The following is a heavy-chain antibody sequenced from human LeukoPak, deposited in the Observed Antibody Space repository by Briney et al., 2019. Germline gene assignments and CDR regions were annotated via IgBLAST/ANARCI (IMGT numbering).Heavy chain of an antibody. D-gene: IGHD2-2*03. CDR3: AKDVGYCSSTSCNWVDY. CDR2: ISCDGSNK. V-gene: IGHV3-30*18. Sequence: GGSLRLSCAASGFTFSSYGMHWVRQAPGKGLEWVADISCDGSNKYYADSVKGRFTISRDNSKNTLYLQMNSLRAEDTAVYYCAKDVGYCSSTSCNWVDYWGQGTLVTVSS. CDR1: GFTFSSYG. J-gene: IGHJ4*02.